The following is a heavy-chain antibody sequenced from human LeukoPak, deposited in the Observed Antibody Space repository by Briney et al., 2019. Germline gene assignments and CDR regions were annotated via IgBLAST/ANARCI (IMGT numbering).Heavy chain of an antibody. CDR3: ARGLFGRYCSGGSCYPSGFDY. V-gene: IGHV1-69*05. Sequence: GASVKVSCKASGGTFSSYAISWVRQAPGQGLEWMGRIIPIFGTANYAQKFQGRVTMTRDTSTSTVYMELSSLRSEDTAVYYCARGLFGRYCSGGSCYPSGFDYWGQGTLVTVSS. D-gene: IGHD2-15*01. J-gene: IGHJ4*02. CDR2: IIPIFGTA. CDR1: GGTFSSYA.